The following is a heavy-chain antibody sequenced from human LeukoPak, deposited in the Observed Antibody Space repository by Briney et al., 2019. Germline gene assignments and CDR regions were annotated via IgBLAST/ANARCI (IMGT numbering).Heavy chain of an antibody. J-gene: IGHJ6*03. CDR1: GFTFSSYG. CDR3: AKGQLVYYYMDV. V-gene: IGHV3-30*02. Sequence: GGSLRLSCAASGFTFSSYGMHWVRQAPGKGLEWVAFIRYDGNNKYYADSVKGRFTISRDNSKNTLYLQMNSLRAEDTAVYYCAKGQLVYYYMDVWGKGTTVTVSS. CDR2: IRYDGNNK. D-gene: IGHD6-6*01.